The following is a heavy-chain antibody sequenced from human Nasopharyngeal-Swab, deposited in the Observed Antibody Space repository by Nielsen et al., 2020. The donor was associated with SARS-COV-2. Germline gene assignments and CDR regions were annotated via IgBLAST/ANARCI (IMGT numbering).Heavy chain of an antibody. Sequence: KVSCKGSGYSFTSYWIAWVCQMPGKGLEWMGIIYPRDSDTRYSPSFQGQVTISADKSISTAYLQWSSLKASDTAMYYCVRPEGVATSFKYYFQYGIDVWGQGTMVTVPS. J-gene: IGHJ6*02. D-gene: IGHD5-12*01. CDR1: GYSFTSYW. V-gene: IGHV5-51*01. CDR2: IYPRDSDT. CDR3: VRPEGVATSFKYYFQYGIDV.